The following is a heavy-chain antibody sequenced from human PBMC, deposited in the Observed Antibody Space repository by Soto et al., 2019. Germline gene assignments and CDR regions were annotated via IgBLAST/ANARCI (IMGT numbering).Heavy chain of an antibody. J-gene: IGHJ6*02. CDR2: IIPIFGTT. Sequence: HLVQSGAEVKKPGSSVKVSCKASGGSFTYTLSWVRQAPGQGLEWMGGIIPIFGTTNYAQKFQDRVTITADESTTTAYMELNTLTSEATAVYYCARLHSHGTYGMDVWGQGTTVTVSS. CDR1: GGSFTYT. V-gene: IGHV1-69*01. CDR3: ARLHSHGTYGMDV. D-gene: IGHD5-18*01.